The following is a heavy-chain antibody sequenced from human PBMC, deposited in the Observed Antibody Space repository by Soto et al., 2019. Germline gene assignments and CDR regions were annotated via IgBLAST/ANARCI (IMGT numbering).Heavy chain of an antibody. D-gene: IGHD3-10*01. CDR1: GGSISSGNW. Sequence: SETLSLTCAVSGGSISSGNWWSWVRQPPGKGLEWIGESYHSGSTNYNPSLKSRVTISVDKSKNQFSLKLSSVTPAHTAAYYFARDRITMVRGVITGMGVWGQGTTVTVSS. V-gene: IGHV4-4*02. CDR3: ARDRITMVRGVITGMGV. CDR2: SYHSGST. J-gene: IGHJ6*02.